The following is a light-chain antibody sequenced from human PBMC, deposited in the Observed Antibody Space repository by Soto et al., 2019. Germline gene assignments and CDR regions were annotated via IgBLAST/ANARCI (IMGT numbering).Light chain of an antibody. CDR2: EVS. CDR1: NSDVGGYNY. CDR3: NSYTSSSTPV. V-gene: IGLV2-14*01. Sequence: QSALTQPASVSGSPGQSITISCTGTNSDVGGYNYVSWYQQHPGKAPKLVIYEVSNRPSGVSNRFSASKSGNTASLTISGLQAEDEADYYCNSYTSSSTPVFGSGTKVTVL. J-gene: IGLJ1*01.